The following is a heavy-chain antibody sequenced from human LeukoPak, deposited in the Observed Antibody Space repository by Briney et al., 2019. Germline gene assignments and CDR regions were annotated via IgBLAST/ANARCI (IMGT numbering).Heavy chain of an antibody. J-gene: IGHJ4*02. V-gene: IGHV4-4*02. Sequence: SGTLSRTCGVSGGSISSTNWWSWVRQPPGQGLEWIGEISLSGLTNYNPSLKSRVTMSLDKSKNHLSLNLTSVTAADTAVYYCSRESGAFSPFGYWGQGTLVTVSS. CDR1: GGSISSTNW. D-gene: IGHD1-26*01. CDR2: ISLSGLT. CDR3: SRESGAFSPFGY.